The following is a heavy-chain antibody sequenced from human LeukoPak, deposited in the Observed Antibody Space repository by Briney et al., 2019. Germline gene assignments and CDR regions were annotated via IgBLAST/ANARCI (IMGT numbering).Heavy chain of an antibody. CDR3: ASFQAVADIYLDY. J-gene: IGHJ4*02. CDR2: IYYSGST. V-gene: IGHV4-39*01. CDR1: GGPISSSSYY. D-gene: IGHD6-19*01. Sequence: SETLSLTCTVSGGPISSSSYYWGWIRQPPGKGLEWIGSIYYSGSTYYNPSLKSRITISVDTSKNQFSLKLSSVTAADTAVYYCASFQAVADIYLDYWGQGTLVTVSS.